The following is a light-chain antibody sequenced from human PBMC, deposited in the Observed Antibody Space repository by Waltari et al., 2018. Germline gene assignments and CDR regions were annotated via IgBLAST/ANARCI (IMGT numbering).Light chain of an antibody. V-gene: IGKV2-30*02. J-gene: IGKJ2*02. CDR1: QSLVHTDGNTY. Sequence: DVVLIQSPLSLPVTLGQPASISCRSRQSLVHTDGNTYEHWFQQRPGHSPRRLSYKAFKRDERVPDSVGGSGSVTDLTLRMSRMEAEVVGGYYCMQGTHWACTLGQGTKLE. CDR2: KAF. CDR3: MQGTHWACT.